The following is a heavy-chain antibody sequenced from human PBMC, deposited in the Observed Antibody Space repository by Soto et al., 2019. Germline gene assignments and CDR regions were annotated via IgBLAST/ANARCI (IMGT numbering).Heavy chain of an antibody. V-gene: IGHV1-69*01. CDR3: ARGGLVITDFYYGLDV. CDR1: GGTFRTDT. J-gene: IGHJ6*02. CDR2: ITPVFGSP. D-gene: IGHD6-6*01. Sequence: QVQLLQSGAEVQKPGSSVKVPCRASGGTFRTDTISWVRQAPGQGLEWMGEITPVFGSPDYAQKFQGRVTITADESTSTVYMELTSLTSEDTALYFCARGGLVITDFYYGLDVWGQGTTVTVSS.